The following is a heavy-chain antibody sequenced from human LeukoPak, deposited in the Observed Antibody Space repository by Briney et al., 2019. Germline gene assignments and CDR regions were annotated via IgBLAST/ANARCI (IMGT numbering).Heavy chain of an antibody. CDR1: RLTFRNAW. D-gene: IGHD1-1*01. CDR2: IRSKTEGETK. Sequence: GGSLRLSCAVSRLTFRNAWMSWVRQAPGKGLDWVARIRSKTEGETKEYAASVKGRFTISRDDSRSRLYLQMNSLKTEDTAVYFCATGVVTGTSRWGQGTLVTVSS. CDR3: ATGVVTGTSR. V-gene: IGHV3-15*01. J-gene: IGHJ4*02.